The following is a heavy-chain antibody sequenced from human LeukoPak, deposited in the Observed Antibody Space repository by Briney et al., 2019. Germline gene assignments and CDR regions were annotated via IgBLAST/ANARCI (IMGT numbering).Heavy chain of an antibody. CDR2: INHDGSGE. D-gene: IGHD3-22*01. Sequence: GGSLRLSCAASGFTFSRYWMTWVRQGQGKGLEWVATINHDGSGEYYVDSVKGRFTISRDNAKNSLYLQISGLRAEDTAVYHCARKLYYYDTSPAGWFDPWGQGTLVTVS. J-gene: IGHJ5*02. CDR1: GFTFSRYW. CDR3: ARKLYYYDTSPAGWFDP. V-gene: IGHV3-7*01.